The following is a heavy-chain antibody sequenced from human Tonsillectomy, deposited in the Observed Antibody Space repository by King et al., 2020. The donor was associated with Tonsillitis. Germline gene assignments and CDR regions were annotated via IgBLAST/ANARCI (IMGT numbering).Heavy chain of an antibody. D-gene: IGHD3-22*01. V-gene: IGHV3-15*01. Sequence: VQLVESGGGLVKPGGSLRLSCAASGFTFSNAWMSWVRQAPGKGLEWVGRIKSKTDGGTTDYAAPVKGRFTISRDDSKNTLYLQMNSLKTEDTAVYYCTTDISMYDPKQQYYYDSSGYYTSDAFDIWGQGTMVTVSS. J-gene: IGHJ3*02. CDR2: IKSKTDGGTT. CDR3: TTDISMYDPKQQYYYDSSGYYTSDAFDI. CDR1: GFTFSNAW.